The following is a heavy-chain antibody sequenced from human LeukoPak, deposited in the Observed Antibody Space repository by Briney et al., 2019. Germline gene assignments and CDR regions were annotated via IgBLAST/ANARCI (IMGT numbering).Heavy chain of an antibody. CDR3: ATMGATNFDN. J-gene: IGHJ4*02. D-gene: IGHD1-26*01. CDR2: INPNSGGT. V-gene: IGHV1-2*02. CDR1: LYTFTDYY. Sequence: ASVNVSRKASLYTFTDYYIHYVRQSPGQGVECLGWINPNSGGTHYGQKFQDRVIMTRDTSIRTAYMEVSRLGSDDTAEYYCATMGATNFDNWGQGTLVTVSS.